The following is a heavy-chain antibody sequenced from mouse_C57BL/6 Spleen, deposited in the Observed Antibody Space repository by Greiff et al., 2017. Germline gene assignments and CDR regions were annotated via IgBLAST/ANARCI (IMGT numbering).Heavy chain of an antibody. Sequence: EVKLVESGEGLVKPGGSLKLSCAASGFTFSSYAMSWVRQTPEKRLEWVAYISSGGDCIYYADTVKGRFTISRDNARNTLYLQMSSLKSEDTAMYYCTRDHYYSNYFDYWGQGTTLTVSS. J-gene: IGHJ2*01. CDR3: TRDHYYSNYFDY. D-gene: IGHD2-5*01. CDR1: GFTFSSYA. V-gene: IGHV5-9-1*02. CDR2: ISSGGDCI.